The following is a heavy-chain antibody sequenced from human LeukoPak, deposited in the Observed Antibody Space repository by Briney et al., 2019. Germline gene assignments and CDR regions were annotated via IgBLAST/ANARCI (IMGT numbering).Heavy chain of an antibody. Sequence: ASVKVSCKASGYTFTGYYMHWVGQAPGQGLEGMGWINPNSGGTNYAQKFQGRVTMTRDTSISTAYMELSRLRSDDTAVYYCATQREYYYDSSGPYYFDYWGQGTLVTVSS. D-gene: IGHD3-22*01. J-gene: IGHJ4*02. CDR1: GYTFTGYY. V-gene: IGHV1-2*02. CDR2: INPNSGGT. CDR3: ATQREYYYDSSGPYYFDY.